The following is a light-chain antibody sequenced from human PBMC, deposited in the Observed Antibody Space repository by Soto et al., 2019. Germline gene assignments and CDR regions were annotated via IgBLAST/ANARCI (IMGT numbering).Light chain of an antibody. CDR2: GAS. CDR1: QSVSSN. J-gene: IGKJ1*01. CDR3: QQYNNWHTWT. Sequence: EIVMTQSPATLSVSPGERATLSCRASQSVSSNLAWYQQKPGQAPRLLIYGASTRATGIPARFSGSGSGTEFTLTLSSLQSEDFAVYYCQQYNNWHTWTFGQGTKVEIK. V-gene: IGKV3-15*01.